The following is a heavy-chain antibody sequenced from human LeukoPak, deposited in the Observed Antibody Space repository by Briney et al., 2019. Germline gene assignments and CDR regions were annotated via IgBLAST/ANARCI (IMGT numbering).Heavy chain of an antibody. CDR3: AREREGPYGYLDY. V-gene: IGHV1-18*01. CDR2: ISAYNGNT. J-gene: IGHJ4*02. Sequence: ASVKVSCKASGYTFSRFGISWVRQAPGQGLGWMGWISAYNGNTNYAQKLQGRVSMTTDTSASTAYMELRSLRSDDTAVYYCAREREGPYGYLDYWGQGTLVTVSS. D-gene: IGHD4-17*01. CDR1: GYTFSRFG.